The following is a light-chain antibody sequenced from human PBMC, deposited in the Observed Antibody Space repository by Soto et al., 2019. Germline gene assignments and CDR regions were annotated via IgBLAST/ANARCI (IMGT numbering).Light chain of an antibody. Sequence: EIVLTQSPVTLSLSPGQTATLSCRASQTVSNYIFWYQQKPGRPPRLLIYDTSNRAPGIPVRFSGSASGTYFCLSFSGLEPEDCAVYYCQQRSNWPYTFGQGTNLEI. CDR2: DTS. CDR3: QQRSNWPYT. CDR1: QTVSNY. V-gene: IGKV3-11*01. J-gene: IGKJ2*01.